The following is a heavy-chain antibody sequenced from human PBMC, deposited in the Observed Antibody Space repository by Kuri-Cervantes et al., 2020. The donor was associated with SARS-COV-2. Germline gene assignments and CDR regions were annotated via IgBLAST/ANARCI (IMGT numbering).Heavy chain of an antibody. CDR2: ISSSGTYT. Sequence: GESLKISCAASGFTFSDYYMSWIRQAPGKGLEWLSYISSSGTYTNYADSVKGRFTISRDNAKNSLYLQMNSLRAEGTAVYYCAVIQNSGSYSTRSSYFDYWGQGTLVTVSS. CDR1: GFTFSDYY. V-gene: IGHV3-11*03. J-gene: IGHJ4*02. CDR3: AVIQNSGSYSTRSSYFDY. D-gene: IGHD1-26*01.